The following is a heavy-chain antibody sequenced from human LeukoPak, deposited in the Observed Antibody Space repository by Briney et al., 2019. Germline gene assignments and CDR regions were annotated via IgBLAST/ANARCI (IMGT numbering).Heavy chain of an antibody. D-gene: IGHD7-27*01. Sequence: SETLSLTCTVSGGSISSGDYYWSWIRQPPGKGLEWIVYIYYSGSTYYNPSLKSRVTISVDTSKNQFSLKLSSVTAADTAVYYCARDHPPSTGDRGYFDLWGRGTLVTVSS. J-gene: IGHJ2*01. V-gene: IGHV4-30-4*01. CDR3: ARDHPPSTGDRGYFDL. CDR1: GGSISSGDYY. CDR2: IYYSGST.